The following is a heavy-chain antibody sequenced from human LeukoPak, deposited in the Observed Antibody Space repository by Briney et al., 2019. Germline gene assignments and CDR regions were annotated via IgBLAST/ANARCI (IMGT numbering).Heavy chain of an antibody. CDR2: INHSGST. D-gene: IGHD5-24*01. J-gene: IGHJ4*02. V-gene: IGHV4-34*01. CDR1: GGSFSGYY. Sequence: SETLSLTCAVYGGSFSGYYWSWIRQPPGKGLEWIGEINHSGSTNYNPSLKSRVTISVDTSKNQFSLKLSSVTAADTAVYYCARGRQGWLQSQFDYWGQGTLVTVSS. CDR3: ARGRQGWLQSQFDY.